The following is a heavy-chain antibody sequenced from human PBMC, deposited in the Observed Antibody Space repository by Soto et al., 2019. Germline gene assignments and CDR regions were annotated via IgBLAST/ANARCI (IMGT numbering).Heavy chain of an antibody. Sequence: EVQLVESGGGLVKPGGSLRVSCAASGFTFGSYNMNWVRQAPGKGLEWVASISSTGSYIYYADSLKGRFTISRDDAKNSLYLQMNTLRAEDTAVYYCAIGSDHYFDTSGYFWFDSWGQGTLVTVSS. J-gene: IGHJ5*01. D-gene: IGHD3-22*01. V-gene: IGHV3-21*01. CDR2: ISSTGSYI. CDR1: GFTFGSYN. CDR3: AIGSDHYFDTSGYFWFDS.